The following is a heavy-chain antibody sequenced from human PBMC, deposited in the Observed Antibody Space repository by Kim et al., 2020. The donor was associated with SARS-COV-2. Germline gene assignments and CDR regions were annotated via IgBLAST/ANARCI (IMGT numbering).Heavy chain of an antibody. CDR3: ARTHFLSGNYARPYDD. J-gene: IGHJ4*02. D-gene: IGHD3-22*01. CDR1: GFSLSTSGMC. V-gene: IGHV2-70*11. CDR2: IEWDDDK. Sequence: SGPTLVNPTQTLTLTCTFSGFSLSTSGMCVSWIRQPPGKALEWLARIEWDDDKYYSTSLKTRLNISKDTSKNQVVLTMTNMDPVDTATYYCARTHFLSGNYARPYDDWGQGAVVTVSS.